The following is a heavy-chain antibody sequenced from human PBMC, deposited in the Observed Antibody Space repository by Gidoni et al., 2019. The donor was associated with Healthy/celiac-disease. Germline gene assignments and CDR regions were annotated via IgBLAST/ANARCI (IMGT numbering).Heavy chain of an antibody. J-gene: IGHJ6*02. Sequence: EVQLVESGGGLVQPGRSLRLSCTASGFTFGDYAMSWFRQAPGKGLEWVGFIRSKAYGGTTEYAASVKGRFTISRDDSKSIAYLQMNSLKTEDTAVYYCTRGLPGLGYYYDSTRSGMDVWGQGTTVTVSS. CDR3: TRGLPGLGYYYDSTRSGMDV. D-gene: IGHD3-22*01. CDR1: GFTFGDYA. V-gene: IGHV3-49*03. CDR2: IRSKAYGGTT.